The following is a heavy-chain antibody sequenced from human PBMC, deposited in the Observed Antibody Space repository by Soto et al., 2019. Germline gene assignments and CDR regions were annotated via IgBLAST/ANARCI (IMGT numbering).Heavy chain of an antibody. Sequence: SVKVSCKASGGTFSSYTISWVRQAPGQGLEWMGRIIPILGIANYAQKFQGRVTITRDTSASTSYMEVSSLRSEDTAVYYCAKSVWFGGEYYLDYWGQGALVTVSS. V-gene: IGHV1-69*02. CDR2: IIPILGIA. J-gene: IGHJ4*02. CDR3: AKSVWFGGEYYLDY. CDR1: GGTFSSYT. D-gene: IGHD2-21*01.